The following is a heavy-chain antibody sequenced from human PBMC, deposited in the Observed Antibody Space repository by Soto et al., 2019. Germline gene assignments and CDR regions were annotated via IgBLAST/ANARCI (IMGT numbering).Heavy chain of an antibody. CDR3: ARVKYSSYPAYYYYGMDV. V-gene: IGHV4-59*01. J-gene: IGHJ6*02. CDR1: GGSISSYY. Sequence: QVQLQESGPGLVKPSETLSLTCTVSGGSISSYYWSWIRQPPGKGLEWIGYIYYSGSTNYNPSLKSRVTISVDTSKNQFSLKLSSVTAADTAVYYFARVKYSSYPAYYYYGMDVWGQGTTVTVSS. D-gene: IGHD6-6*01. CDR2: IYYSGST.